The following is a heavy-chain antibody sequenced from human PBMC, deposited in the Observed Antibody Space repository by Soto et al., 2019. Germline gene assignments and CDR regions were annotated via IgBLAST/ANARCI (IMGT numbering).Heavy chain of an antibody. CDR2: IIPLFGTT. D-gene: IGHD2-15*01. Sequence: QVRLVQSGAEVRKPGSSVRVSCKASGGTFSNYAFSWVRQAPGQGLEWMGAIIPLFGTTRYAQKFQGRFTITADDSTSTAYMDLSGLRSEDTAMYYCASGEGGVVRPKKDGFDFWGQGTMVTVSA. J-gene: IGHJ3*01. CDR1: GGTFSNYA. V-gene: IGHV1-69*01. CDR3: ASGEGGVVRPKKDGFDF.